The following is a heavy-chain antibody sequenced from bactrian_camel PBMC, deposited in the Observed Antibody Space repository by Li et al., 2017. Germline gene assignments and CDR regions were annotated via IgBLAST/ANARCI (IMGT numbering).Heavy chain of an antibody. CDR1: GSGYISGTAC. J-gene: IGHJ4*01. V-gene: IGHV3S54*01. CDR3: AAEFLGWACSLRSTRYNH. D-gene: IGHD5*01. Sequence: HVQLVESGGGSVNAGGSLTLSCIASGSGYISGTACMGWFRQVPGKEREGVAAIAPASGTTFYSDSVKGRFSTSHVNANNTLHLQMNSLKPEDTSMYYCAAEFLGWACSLRSTRYNHWGQGTQVTVS. CDR2: IAPASGTT.